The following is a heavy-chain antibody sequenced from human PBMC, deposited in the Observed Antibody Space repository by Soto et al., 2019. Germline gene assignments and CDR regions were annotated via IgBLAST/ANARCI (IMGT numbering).Heavy chain of an antibody. CDR1: GGSFSSGSYY. V-gene: IGHV4-61*01. D-gene: IGHD6-19*01. CDR3: ARDRVGGGWLVVASD. CDR2: IYYSGGT. J-gene: IGHJ4*02. Sequence: LSLTCTVSGGSFSSGSYYWSWIRQPPGKGLEWIGYIYYSGGTKYNPSLKSRVTISVDTSKNQFSLKLSSVTAADTAVYYCARDRVGGGWLVVASDWGQGTLVTVSS.